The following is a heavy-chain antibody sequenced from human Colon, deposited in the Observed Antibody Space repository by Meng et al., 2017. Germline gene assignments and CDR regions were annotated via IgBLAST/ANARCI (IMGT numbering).Heavy chain of an antibody. CDR1: EYSFTSYF. Sequence: GESLKISCQGSEYSFTSYFIAWVRQMPGKGLEWMGSIYPGDSDTRYSPSFQGQVTISVDKSISTAYLQWGSLKASDSGMYFCARVGTTYSSAFPHWGQGTRVNGAS. V-gene: IGHV5-51*01. D-gene: IGHD6-19*01. CDR3: ARVGTTYSSAFPH. J-gene: IGHJ1*01. CDR2: IYPGDSDT.